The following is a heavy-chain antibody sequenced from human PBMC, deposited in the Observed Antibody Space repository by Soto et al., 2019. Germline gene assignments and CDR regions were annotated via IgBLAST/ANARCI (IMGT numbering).Heavy chain of an antibody. J-gene: IGHJ6*02. CDR2: ISGKNGNT. Sequence: QVQLVQSGVEVKKPGASEKVSCKASGYTFISHGISWVRQAPGHGLEWMGWISGKNGNTNYAQKLQGRVTLTTDTSTSTAYMELRSLRSDDTAVYYCARVSSSIVVVPDYGMDVWGQGTTVTVSS. CDR1: GYTFISHG. CDR3: ARVSSSIVVVPDYGMDV. V-gene: IGHV1-18*04. D-gene: IGHD2-15*01.